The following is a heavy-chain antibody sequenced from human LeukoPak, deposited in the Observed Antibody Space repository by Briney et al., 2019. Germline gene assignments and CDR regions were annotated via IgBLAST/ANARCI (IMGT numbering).Heavy chain of an antibody. J-gene: IGHJ4*02. CDR2: IHYSGST. CDR1: GGSISSSSYY. CDR3: ARVGSVYGGKTVNY. V-gene: IGHV4-39*07. Sequence: SETLSLTCTVSGGSISSSSYYWGWIRQPPGKGLEWIGSIHYSGSTYYNPSLKSRVTISVDTSKNQFSLKLSSVTAADTAVYYCARVGSVYGGKTVNYWGQGTLVTVSS. D-gene: IGHD4-23*01.